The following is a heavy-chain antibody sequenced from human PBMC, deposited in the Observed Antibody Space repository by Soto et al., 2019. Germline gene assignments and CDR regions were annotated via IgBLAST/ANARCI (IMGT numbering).Heavy chain of an antibody. Sequence: GWSLRLSGAASGFTFSSYWIHWVRQAPGKGLEWFSRINRDGTHTDYADSLKARFTISRDNVKTTLFPRMNSLKAEDTAVYYCVRDRIGYCTETFCQYGHHGMDVWVQGPTVTVSS. J-gene: IGHJ6*02. CDR2: INRDGTHT. CDR3: VRDRIGYCTETFCQYGHHGMDV. CDR1: GFTFSSYW. D-gene: IGHD2-8*02. V-gene: IGHV3-74*01.